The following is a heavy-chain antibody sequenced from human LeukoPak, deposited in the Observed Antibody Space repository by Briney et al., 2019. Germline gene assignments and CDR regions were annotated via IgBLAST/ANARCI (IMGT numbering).Heavy chain of an antibody. Sequence: GGSLTLSCATSGFTFREYAMNWVRQAPGKGPEWVSVYGSGGMRYYTDSVKGRFTISRDDSKNTLSLQMNNLRPEDTAIYYCAKDSWSENGIYDAFDIWGQGTMVTVSS. CDR3: AKDSWSENGIYDAFDI. V-gene: IGHV3-23*01. J-gene: IGHJ3*02. CDR2: YGSGGMR. CDR1: GFTFREYA. D-gene: IGHD2-8*01.